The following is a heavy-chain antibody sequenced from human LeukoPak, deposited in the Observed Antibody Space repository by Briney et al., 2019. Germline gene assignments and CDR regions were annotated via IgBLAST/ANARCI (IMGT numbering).Heavy chain of an antibody. Sequence: ASVKVSCKASGYTFTGYYMHWVRQAPGQGLEWMGWINPNSGGTNYAQKFQGRVTMTRDTSIGTAYMELSRLRSDDTAVYYCARDLVVVTAIQNWFDPWGQGTLVTVSS. CDR1: GYTFTGYY. V-gene: IGHV1-2*02. CDR2: INPNSGGT. J-gene: IGHJ5*02. D-gene: IGHD2-21*02. CDR3: ARDLVVVTAIQNWFDP.